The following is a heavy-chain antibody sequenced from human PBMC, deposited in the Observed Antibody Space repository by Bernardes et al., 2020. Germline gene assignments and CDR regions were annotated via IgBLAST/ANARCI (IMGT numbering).Heavy chain of an antibody. CDR2: ISRSGSTT. J-gene: IGHJ4*02. Sequence: SETLSLTCAVSGGSISSSNWWTWVRQPPGKGLEWIGEISRSGSTTNYNPSLKSRVTISIDKSKNQFSLKLTSVTAADTAVYYCIPKVATEYWGQGTLVTVSS. D-gene: IGHD2-21*02. CDR3: IPKVATEY. V-gene: IGHV4-4*02. CDR1: GGSISSSNW.